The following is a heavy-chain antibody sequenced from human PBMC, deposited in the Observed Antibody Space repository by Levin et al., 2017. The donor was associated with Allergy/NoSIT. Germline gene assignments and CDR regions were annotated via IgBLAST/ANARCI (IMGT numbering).Heavy chain of an antibody. CDR3: ARAQNGNSFGYAY. CDR1: GFTFSTYS. D-gene: IGHD5-18*01. CDR2: ISGSNTII. V-gene: IGHV3-48*01. Sequence: PGGSLRLSCAASGFTFSTYSANWVRQAPGKGLEWVSYISGSNTIIYYADSVKGRFTISRDNARNSLYLQMNSLRAEDTAVYYCARAQNGNSFGYAYWGQGTLVTVSS. J-gene: IGHJ4*02.